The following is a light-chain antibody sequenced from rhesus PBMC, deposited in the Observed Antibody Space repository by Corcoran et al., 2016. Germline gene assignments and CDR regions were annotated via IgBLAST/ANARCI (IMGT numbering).Light chain of an antibody. Sequence: DIQMTQSPSSLSASVGDRVTLTCRASQGLSSWLAWYQPKPGKAPKLMIYKASILQSGVPSRVSGSGAGTDFTRTISSRQPEDFATYYCKQYNSAPPWTFGQGTKVEIK. CDR1: QGLSSW. CDR3: KQYNSAPPWT. J-gene: IGKJ1*01. CDR2: KAS. V-gene: IGKV1-21*01.